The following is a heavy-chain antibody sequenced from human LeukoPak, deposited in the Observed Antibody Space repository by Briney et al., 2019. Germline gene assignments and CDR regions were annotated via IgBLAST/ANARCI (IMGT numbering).Heavy chain of an antibody. CDR1: GGSFSGYY. CDR3: AGEGYSGWYDNWFDP. Sequence: SETLSLTCAVYGGSFSGYYWSWIRQPPGKGLEWIGEINHSGSTNYNPSLKSRVTISVDTSKNQFSLKLSSVTAADTAVYYCAGEGYSGWYDNWFDPWGQGTLVTVSS. CDR2: INHSGST. V-gene: IGHV4-34*01. J-gene: IGHJ5*02. D-gene: IGHD6-19*01.